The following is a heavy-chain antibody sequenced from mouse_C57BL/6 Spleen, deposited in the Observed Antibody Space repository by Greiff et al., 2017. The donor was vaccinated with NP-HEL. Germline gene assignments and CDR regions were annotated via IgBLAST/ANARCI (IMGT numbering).Heavy chain of an antibody. J-gene: IGHJ3*01. Sequence: VQLQQSGAELMKPGASVKLSCKATGYTFTGYWIEWVKQRPGHGLEWIGEILPGSGSTNYTEKFKGKATFTADTSSNTAYMQLSSLTTEDSAIYYCAVYYDYDRLSFAYWGQGTLVTVSA. V-gene: IGHV1-9*01. D-gene: IGHD2-4*01. CDR3: AVYYDYDRLSFAY. CDR1: GYTFTGYW. CDR2: ILPGSGST.